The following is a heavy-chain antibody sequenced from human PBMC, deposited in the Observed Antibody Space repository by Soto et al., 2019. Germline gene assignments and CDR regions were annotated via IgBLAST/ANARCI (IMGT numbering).Heavy chain of an antibody. CDR1: GFTFSDDY. Sequence: PGGSVRLSCAASGFTFSDDYMSWIRQAPGKGLEWVSYISSSGNILYYTDSVKGRFTISRDNAKNSLYLQMNNLRAEDTAVYYCARDGDYYDSSGYFLRDAFDIWGQGTMVTVS. CDR3: ARDGDYYDSSGYFLRDAFDI. CDR2: ISSSGNIL. J-gene: IGHJ3*02. D-gene: IGHD3-22*01. V-gene: IGHV3-11*01.